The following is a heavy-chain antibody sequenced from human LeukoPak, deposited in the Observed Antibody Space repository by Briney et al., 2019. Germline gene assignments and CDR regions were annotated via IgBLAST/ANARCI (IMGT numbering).Heavy chain of an antibody. CDR1: GGSFSDSY. J-gene: IGHJ3*02. D-gene: IGHD1-14*01. CDR3: ARAVGDNQAFDI. V-gene: IGHV4-34*01. CDR2: VNHSGNP. Sequence: SETLSLTCGVFGGSFSDSYWSWIRQPPGKGLEWIGEVNHSGNPTYSPSLKSRVTMSVDTSKNQFSLKLNSVTAADTAVYYCARAVGDNQAFDIWGQGTVVTVSS.